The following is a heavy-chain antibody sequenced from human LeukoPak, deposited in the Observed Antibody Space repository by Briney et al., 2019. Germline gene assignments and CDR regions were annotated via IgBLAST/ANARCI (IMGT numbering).Heavy chain of an antibody. CDR3: AKGYSYGSGYAFDI. Sequence: GGSLRLSCAPSGFTFSSSGMHWVRQAPGKGLEWVAVIWYDGNNKYYTDSVKGRFTISRDNSKNTLYLQINSLRAEDTAVYYCAKGYSYGSGYAFDIWGQGTMVTVSS. D-gene: IGHD5-18*01. CDR2: IWYDGNNK. V-gene: IGHV3-33*06. CDR1: GFTFSSSG. J-gene: IGHJ3*02.